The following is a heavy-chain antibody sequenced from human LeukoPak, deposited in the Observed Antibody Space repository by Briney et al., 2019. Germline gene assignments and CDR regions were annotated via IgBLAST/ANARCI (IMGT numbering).Heavy chain of an antibody. CDR3: AKDDAWLRYAC. Sequence: PGGSLRLSCGASGFTFSNYGMLWVRQAPGKGLEWVSGISPSGDITYYADSVKGRFTVSRDNFKNTLYLQMNSLRTEDTAVYFCAKDDAWLRYACWGPGTLVTVSS. D-gene: IGHD5-12*01. V-gene: IGHV3-23*01. CDR2: ISPSGDIT. J-gene: IGHJ4*02. CDR1: GFTFSNYG.